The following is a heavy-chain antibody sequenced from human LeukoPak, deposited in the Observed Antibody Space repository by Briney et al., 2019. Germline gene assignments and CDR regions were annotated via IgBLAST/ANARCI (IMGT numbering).Heavy chain of an antibody. V-gene: IGHV3-66*01. D-gene: IGHD4-17*01. Sequence: GGSLRLSCAASGFTDSTNYMSWVRQAPGKGLEWVSLIYSGGGTYYPDSVKGRFTISRDNSRNTLSLQMNSLRVDDTAVYYCARGFRSVTTWGYFDYWGQGALVTVSS. CDR1: GFTDSTNY. CDR3: ARGFRSVTTWGYFDY. CDR2: IYSGGGT. J-gene: IGHJ4*02.